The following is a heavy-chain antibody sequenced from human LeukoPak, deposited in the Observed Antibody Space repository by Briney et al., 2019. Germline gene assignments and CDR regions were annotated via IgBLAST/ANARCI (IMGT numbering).Heavy chain of an antibody. J-gene: IGHJ3*01. D-gene: IGHD2-21*01. CDR3: ARSKDILLGDSDAFDL. Sequence: KPSQTLSLTCAVSGGSISSGGYSWSWIRQPPGNVLEWIGYISERGDSNSNPSLKSRVTMSVDTSKNQFSLKLSSVTAADTAVYYCARSKDILLGDSDAFDLWGRGTTVTVSS. V-gene: IGHV4-61*08. CDR1: GGSISSGGYS. CDR2: ISERGDS.